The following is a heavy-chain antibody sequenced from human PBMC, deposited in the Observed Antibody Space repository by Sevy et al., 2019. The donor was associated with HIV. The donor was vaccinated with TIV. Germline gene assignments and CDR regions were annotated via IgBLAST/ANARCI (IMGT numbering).Heavy chain of an antibody. Sequence: SDTLSLTCAVSDYSISSGYQWGWIRQPPGKGLEWIGTIYHSGSTYYNPSLKSRVTISVDTSKNQFSLKLNSMTAADTAVYFCARVAAYWGQGILVTVSS. CDR3: ARVAAY. V-gene: IGHV4-38-2*01. D-gene: IGHD6-25*01. CDR2: IYHSGST. CDR1: DYSISSGYQ. J-gene: IGHJ4*02.